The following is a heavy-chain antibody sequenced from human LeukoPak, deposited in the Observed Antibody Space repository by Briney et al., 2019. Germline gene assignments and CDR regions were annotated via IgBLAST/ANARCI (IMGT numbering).Heavy chain of an antibody. CDR3: ASAVAGGFDY. CDR2: INHSGST. Sequence: SETLSLTCAVYGGSFSGYYWSWIRQPPGKGLEWIGEINHSGSTNYNPSLKSRVTISVDTSKNQFSLKLSSVTAADTAVYYCASAVAGGFDYWGQGTLVTVSS. J-gene: IGHJ4*02. CDR1: GGSFSGYY. D-gene: IGHD6-19*01. V-gene: IGHV4-34*01.